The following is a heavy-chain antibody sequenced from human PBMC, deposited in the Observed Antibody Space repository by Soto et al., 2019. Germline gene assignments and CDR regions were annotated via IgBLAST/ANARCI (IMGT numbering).Heavy chain of an antibody. CDR3: ASLSGYSYGRTEFDY. CDR2: ISYDGSNK. D-gene: IGHD5-18*01. V-gene: IGHV3-30-3*01. J-gene: IGHJ4*02. CDR1: GFTFSSYA. Sequence: QPGGSLRLSCAASGFTFSSYAMHWVRQAPGKGLEWVAVISYDGSNKYYADSVKGRFTISRDNSKNTLYLQMNSLRAEDTAVYYCASLSGYSYGRTEFDYWGQGTLVTVSS.